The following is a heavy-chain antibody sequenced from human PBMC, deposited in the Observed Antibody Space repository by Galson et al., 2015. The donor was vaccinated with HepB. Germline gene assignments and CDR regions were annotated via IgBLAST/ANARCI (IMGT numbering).Heavy chain of an antibody. V-gene: IGHV3-7*04. Sequence: SLRLSCAASEFTSMYWMSWVRQAPGKGLEWVANIKQDGSEKYYVDSVKGRFTISRDNAENSLYLQMNSLRAEDTAVYYCARGWSFDYWGQGTLVTVSS. CDR2: IKQDGSEK. D-gene: IGHD1-1*01. J-gene: IGHJ4*02. CDR1: EFTSMYW. CDR3: ARGWSFDY.